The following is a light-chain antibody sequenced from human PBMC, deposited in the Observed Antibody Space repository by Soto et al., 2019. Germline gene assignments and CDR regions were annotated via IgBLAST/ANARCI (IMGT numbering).Light chain of an antibody. J-gene: IGKJ4*01. Sequence: EIVLTQSPPTLSLSPGERATLSCRASQSVDSYLAWYQQKPGQAPRLLIFDASNRATGIPARFSGSGSGTDFTLTISSLEPEDFAVYYCQQHSNRLTFGGGTKVELK. CDR2: DAS. V-gene: IGKV3-11*01. CDR3: QQHSNRLT. CDR1: QSVDSY.